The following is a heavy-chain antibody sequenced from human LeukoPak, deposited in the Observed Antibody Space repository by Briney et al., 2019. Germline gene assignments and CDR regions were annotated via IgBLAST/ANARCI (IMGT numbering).Heavy chain of an antibody. CDR1: GFTLSRFS. CDR3: ARVDSSSWYSDAFDI. D-gene: IGHD6-13*01. V-gene: IGHV3-7*01. J-gene: IGHJ3*02. CDR2: IWHDGSKK. Sequence: GGSLRPSCAASGFTLSRFSMGWVRHAPGRGLGWVATIWHDGSKKYYVDSVKGRFTISRDNAKNSLYLQMNSLRAEDTAVYYCARVDSSSWYSDAFDIWGQGTMVTVSS.